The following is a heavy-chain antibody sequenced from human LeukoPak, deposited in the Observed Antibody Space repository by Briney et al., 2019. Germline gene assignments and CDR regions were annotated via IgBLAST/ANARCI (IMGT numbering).Heavy chain of an antibody. V-gene: IGHV3-30-3*01. D-gene: IGHD6-19*01. CDR3: AREGSGLDY. J-gene: IGHJ4*02. CDR1: GFTFSTYA. CDR2: ISYDGSNK. Sequence: PGGSLRLSCAASGFTFSTYALSWVRQAPGKGLEWVTIISYDGSNKLYADSVKGRFTISRDNSKNTLYLQMNSLRVEDTAVYYCAREGSGLDYWGQGTLVTVSS.